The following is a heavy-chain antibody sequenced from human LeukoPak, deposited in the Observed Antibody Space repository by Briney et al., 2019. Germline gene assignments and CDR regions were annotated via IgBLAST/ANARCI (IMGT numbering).Heavy chain of an antibody. J-gene: IGHJ4*02. CDR3: ARHQTPSGERLGGVYSDY. Sequence: GESLKISCRGSGYSFATHWIGWVRQLPGKGLEWMGIIYPGDSDTRYSPSFQGQVTISADKSISTAYLQWSSLKASDTAMYYCARHQTPSGERLGGVYSDYWGQGTLVTVSS. CDR1: GYSFATHW. D-gene: IGHD1-26*01. V-gene: IGHV5-51*01. CDR2: IYPGDSDT.